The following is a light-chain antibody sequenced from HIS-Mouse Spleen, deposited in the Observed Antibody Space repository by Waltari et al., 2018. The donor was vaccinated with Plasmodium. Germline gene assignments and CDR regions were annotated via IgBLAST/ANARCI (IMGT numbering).Light chain of an antibody. J-gene: IGLJ2*01. CDR2: DVS. V-gene: IGLV2-14*03. CDR3: SSYTSSSTLVV. CDR1: SSALGCYNY. Sequence: QSALTQPASVSGSPGQSNTNSCTATSSALGCYNYVAWYQQHPGKAPKLMIYDVSNRPSGVSNRFSGSKSGNTASLTISGLQAEDEADYYCSSYTSSSTLVVFGGGTKLTVL.